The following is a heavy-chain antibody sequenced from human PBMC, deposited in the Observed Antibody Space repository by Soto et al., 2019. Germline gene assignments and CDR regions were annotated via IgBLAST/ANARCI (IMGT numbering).Heavy chain of an antibody. CDR2: IIPIFGTA. V-gene: IGHV1-69*13. D-gene: IGHD2-15*01. J-gene: IGHJ6*02. CDR1: GGTFSSYA. CDR3: ARVGLPQAPTYYYYGMDV. Sequence: SVKVSCKASGGTFSSYAISWVRQAPGQGLEWMGGIIPIFGTANYAQKFQGRVTITADESTSTAYMELSSLRSEDTAVYYCARVGLPQAPTYYYYGMDVWGQGTTVTVSS.